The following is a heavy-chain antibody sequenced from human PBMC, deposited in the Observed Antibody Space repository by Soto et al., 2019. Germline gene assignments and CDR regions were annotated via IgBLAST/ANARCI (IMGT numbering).Heavy chain of an antibody. CDR1: GYRFSSYW. Sequence: PGESLKISCKGSGYRFSSYWIGWVRQMPGKGLEWMGIIYPGDSDTRYSPSFQGQVTISADKSIDTAYLQWSSLKASDTAMYYCAIQIRSSTYVAFCGIDFWGQGTMVTVSS. V-gene: IGHV5-51*01. CDR2: IYPGDSDT. J-gene: IGHJ4*01. D-gene: IGHD2-15*01. CDR3: AIQIRSSTYVAFCGIDF.